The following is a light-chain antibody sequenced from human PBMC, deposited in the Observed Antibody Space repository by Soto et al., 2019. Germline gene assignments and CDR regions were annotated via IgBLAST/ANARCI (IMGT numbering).Light chain of an antibody. V-gene: IGKV1-5*01. J-gene: IGKJ1*01. CDR3: QQWT. CDR1: QSISSW. CDR2: DAS. Sequence: DIQMTQSPSTLSASVGDRVTITCRARQSISSWLAWYQQKPGKAPKLLIYDASSLESGVPSRFSGSGSATDFTLTISSLQPDDFATYYCQQWTFGQGTKVEIK.